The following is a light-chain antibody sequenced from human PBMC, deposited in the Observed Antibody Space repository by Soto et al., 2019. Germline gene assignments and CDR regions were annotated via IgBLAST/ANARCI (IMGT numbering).Light chain of an antibody. Sequence: EIVLTQSPATLSLSPGERATLSCRASQSVDSYLAWYQQKPGQAPRLLIYDASNRATGIPARFSGSGSGTDFTLSLKSLEPEDSAVYYCQQRRPLWTFGQGTKVEIK. CDR3: QQRRPLWT. CDR2: DAS. CDR1: QSVDSY. J-gene: IGKJ1*01. V-gene: IGKV3-11*01.